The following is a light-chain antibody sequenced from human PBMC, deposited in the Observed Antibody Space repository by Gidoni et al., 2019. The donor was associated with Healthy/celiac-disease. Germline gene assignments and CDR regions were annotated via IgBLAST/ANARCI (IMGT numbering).Light chain of an antibody. CDR2: GAS. J-gene: IGKJ1*01. CDR1: QSVSSSY. CDR3: QQYGSSPWT. Sequence: EKVLTQSPGTLSLSPEERATPSCRASQSVSSSYLAWYQQKPGQAPRLLIYGASSRATGLPDRFSGSGSGTDFTLTISRLEPEDFAVYYCQQYGSSPWTFGQGTKVEIK. V-gene: IGKV3-20*01.